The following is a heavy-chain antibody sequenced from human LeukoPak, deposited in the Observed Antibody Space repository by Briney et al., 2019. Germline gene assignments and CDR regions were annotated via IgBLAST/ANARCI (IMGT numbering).Heavy chain of an antibody. J-gene: IGHJ4*02. Sequence: PGGSLRLSCAASGFTFSSYGMHWVRQAPGKGLEWVAVISYDGSNKYYADSVKGRFTISRDNSKNTLYLQMNSLRAEDTAVYYCAKDARRLRLGELSSTHDYWGQGTLVTVSS. D-gene: IGHD3-16*02. CDR3: AKDARRLRLGELSSTHDY. CDR2: ISYDGSNK. CDR1: GFTFSSYG. V-gene: IGHV3-30*18.